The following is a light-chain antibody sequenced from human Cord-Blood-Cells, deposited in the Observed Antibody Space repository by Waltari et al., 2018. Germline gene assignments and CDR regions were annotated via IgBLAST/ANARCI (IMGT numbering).Light chain of an antibody. CDR1: SGINGGTYR. V-gene: IGLV5-45*01. CDR2: YKSDSDK. J-gene: IGLJ3*02. Sequence: QAVLMQPASLSASPGSSASLTCTSRSGINGGTYRISWYQQKPGSPPQYLLRYKSDSDKQQVSGVPSRFSGSKDASANAGILLISGLQSDDEADYYCMIWHSSAWVFGGGTKLTVL. CDR3: MIWHSSAWV.